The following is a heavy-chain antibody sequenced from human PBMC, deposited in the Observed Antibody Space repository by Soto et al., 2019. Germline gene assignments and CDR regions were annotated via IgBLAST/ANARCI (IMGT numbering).Heavy chain of an antibody. CDR1: GGSFSGYY. J-gene: IGHJ4*02. CDR3: ATLVLGELSLIPIDY. Sequence: PSETLSLTCAVYGGSFSGYYSSWIRHPPGKGLEWIGDINHSGSTNYNPTPKSRATIPVDTSKNQFSLKLSSVTAADTAVYYCATLVLGELSLIPIDYWGQGTLVTVSS. CDR2: INHSGST. V-gene: IGHV4-34*01. D-gene: IGHD3-16*02.